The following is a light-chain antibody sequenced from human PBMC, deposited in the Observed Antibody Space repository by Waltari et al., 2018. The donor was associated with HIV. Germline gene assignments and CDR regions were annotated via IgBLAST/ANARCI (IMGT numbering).Light chain of an antibody. J-gene: IGLJ1*01. V-gene: IGLV1-44*01. CDR1: TSNIGRFN. CDR2: VNN. Sequence: QSVLTQPPSASGAPGQRVTISCSGSTSNIGRFNVQWYQQLPETAPKLLIRVNNSRPSGVPDRGSCSKSGTSASLAISGLQSEDEADYYCAVWDGRLSAYVFGPGTKVTV. CDR3: AVWDGRLSAYV.